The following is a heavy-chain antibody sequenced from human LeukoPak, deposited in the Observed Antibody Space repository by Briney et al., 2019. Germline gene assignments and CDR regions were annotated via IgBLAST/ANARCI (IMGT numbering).Heavy chain of an antibody. CDR1: GGTFSSYA. J-gene: IGHJ5*02. CDR3: ARDRSRAFDP. V-gene: IGHV1-69*05. CDR2: IIPIFGTA. Sequence: SVKVSCKASGGTFSSYAISWVRQAPGQGLEWMGRIIPIFGTANYAQKFQGRVTITTDESTSTAYMELSSLRSEDTAAYYCARDRSRAFDPWGQGTLVTVSS.